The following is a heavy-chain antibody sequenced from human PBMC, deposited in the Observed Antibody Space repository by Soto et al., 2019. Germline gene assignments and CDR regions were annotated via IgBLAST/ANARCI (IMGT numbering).Heavy chain of an antibody. CDR3: ARAWGGYDYDFRSGYYPIRLFDY. Sequence: PSETLSLTCAVSGYSISSGYYWGWIRQPPGKGLEWIGSIYHSGSTYYNPSLKSRVTISVDTSKNQFSLKLSSVTAADTAVYYCARAWGGYDYDFRSGYYPIRLFDYWGQGTLVTVSS. D-gene: IGHD3-3*01. CDR1: GYSISSGYY. J-gene: IGHJ4*02. CDR2: IYHSGST. V-gene: IGHV4-38-2*01.